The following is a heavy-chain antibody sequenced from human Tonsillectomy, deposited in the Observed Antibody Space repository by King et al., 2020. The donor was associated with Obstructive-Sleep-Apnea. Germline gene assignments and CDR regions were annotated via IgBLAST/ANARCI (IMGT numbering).Heavy chain of an antibody. V-gene: IGHV4-39*07. CDR3: ARTISTTVADWYFDL. CDR2: VQYSGST. D-gene: IGHD4-23*01. Sequence: QLQESGPGLVKPSETLSLTCSVSGGSISISSYYWGWIRQPPGKGPEWIGTVQYSGSTYYNPSLKSRLTISVDTSKNQFSLKLTSVTAADTSVYYCARTISTTVADWYFDLWGRGTLVTV. CDR1: GGSISISSYY. J-gene: IGHJ2*01.